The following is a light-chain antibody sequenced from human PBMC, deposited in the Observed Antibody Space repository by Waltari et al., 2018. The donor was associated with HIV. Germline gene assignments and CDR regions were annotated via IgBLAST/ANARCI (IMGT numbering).Light chain of an antibody. CDR2: KDS. CDR3: LSADNSGTYWM. CDR1: ALPKKY. V-gene: IGLV3-16*01. Sequence: SYELTQPPSVSVSLGQMARITCSGEALPKKYTYWYQQKPGQAPVLVIYKDSERPAGIPERFSGSSSGTIVTLTISGVQAEDEADYYCLSADNSGTYWMVGGGTKLTVL. J-gene: IGLJ3*02.